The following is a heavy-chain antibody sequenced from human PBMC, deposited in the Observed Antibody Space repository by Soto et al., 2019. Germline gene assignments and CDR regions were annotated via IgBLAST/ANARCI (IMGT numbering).Heavy chain of an antibody. V-gene: IGHV1-3*01. CDR2: INAGNGNT. CDR3: ARDSTIFGVVIIDP. D-gene: IGHD3-3*01. J-gene: IGHJ5*02. CDR1: GYTFTSYA. Sequence: ASVKVSCKASGYTFTSYAMHWVRQAPGQRLEWMGWINAGNGNTKYSQKFQGRVTITRDTSASTAYMELSSLRSEDTAVYYCARDSTIFGVVIIDPWGQGTLVTVSS.